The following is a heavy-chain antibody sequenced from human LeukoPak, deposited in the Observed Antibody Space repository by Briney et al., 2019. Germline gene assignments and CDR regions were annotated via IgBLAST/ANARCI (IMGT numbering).Heavy chain of an antibody. CDR2: IYYSGST. J-gene: IGHJ6*03. CDR1: GGSISSSSYY. CDR3: ASRIQLWLRGIMDV. Sequence: SETLSLTCTVSGGSISSSSYYWGWIRQPPGKGLEWIGSIYYSGSTYYNPSLKSRVTISVDTSKNQFSLKLGSVTAADTAVYYCASRIQLWLRGIMDVWGKGTTVTVSS. V-gene: IGHV4-39*01. D-gene: IGHD5-18*01.